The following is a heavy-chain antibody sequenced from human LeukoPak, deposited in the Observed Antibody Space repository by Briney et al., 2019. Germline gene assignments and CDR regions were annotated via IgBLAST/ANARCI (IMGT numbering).Heavy chain of an antibody. D-gene: IGHD3-22*01. J-gene: IGHJ4*02. CDR1: GGSISSSSYY. V-gene: IGHV4-39*01. Sequence: PAETLSLTCTVSGGSISSSSYYWGWIRQPPGKGLESIGSIYYSGSTYYNPSLKSRVTISVDTSKNQFSLKLSSVTAADTAVYYCARTIAMTEVVFDYWGQGTLVTVSS. CDR2: IYYSGST. CDR3: ARTIAMTEVVFDY.